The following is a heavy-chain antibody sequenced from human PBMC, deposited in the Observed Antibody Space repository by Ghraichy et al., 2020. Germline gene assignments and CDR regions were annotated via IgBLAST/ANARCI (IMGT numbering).Heavy chain of an antibody. V-gene: IGHV3-7*01. CDR2: IKQVGGEK. J-gene: IGHJ4*02. D-gene: IGHD1-26*01. CDR3: ARARGGWWTTTNCFAEYAEY. Sequence: GGSLRLSCVGSEFSFNKFWMSWVRQAPGKGLEWVASIKQVGGEKHYGDSLKGRIAISRDNTQNSLFRQLDSLRVDDTAFYYCARARGGWWTTTNCFAEYAEYWGEGTLVTVSS. CDR1: EFSFNKFW.